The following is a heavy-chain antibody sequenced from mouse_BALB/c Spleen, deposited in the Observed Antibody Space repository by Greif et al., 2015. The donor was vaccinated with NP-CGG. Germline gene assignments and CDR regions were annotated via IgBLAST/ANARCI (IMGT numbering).Heavy chain of an antibody. CDR1: GSRWVCSW. CDR3: ARDGLLLRSSYYAMDY. V-gene: IGHV1S132*01. CDR2: IFPGIGPP. Sequence: VQLQQSGAELVKPGASVKLSCTPSGSRWVCSWLPWVKQRPGQGLGWIGEIFPGIGPPSSPAPFPGKAPLTIDTSSSPAYMQLSSLTSQDSAVHFCARDGLLLRSSYYAMDYWGQGTSVTVSS. D-gene: IGHD1-1*01. J-gene: IGHJ4*01.